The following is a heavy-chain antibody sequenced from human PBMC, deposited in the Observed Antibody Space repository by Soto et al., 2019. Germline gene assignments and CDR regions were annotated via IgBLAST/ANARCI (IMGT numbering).Heavy chain of an antibody. V-gene: IGHV1-2*02. J-gene: IGHJ4*02. CDR1: GYTFTSYY. CDR3: ARQLAYWGGDCFTEPVDY. CDR2: INPNSGDT. Sequence: QAQLVQSGAEVKKPGASVKVSCEASGYTFTSYYMHWVRQAPGQGLEWMGWINPNSGDTKYAQKFRGRVTMTRDTSITTAYMEVKMLTSDDTAVYYCARQLAYWGGDCFTEPVDYWGQGTLVTVSS. D-gene: IGHD2-21*02.